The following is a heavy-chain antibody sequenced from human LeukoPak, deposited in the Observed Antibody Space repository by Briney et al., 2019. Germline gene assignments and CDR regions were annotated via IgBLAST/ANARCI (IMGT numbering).Heavy chain of an antibody. D-gene: IGHD1-20*01. V-gene: IGHV3-74*01. Sequence: GSLRLSCAASGFTFSGFWMHWVRQAPGKGLVWVSCISFDGSDATYADSVKGRFTISRDNAKNTLHLQMDSLTVEDTAVYYCATDGLTGTTDGTLESWGQGTLVTVSS. CDR1: GFTFSGFW. CDR2: ISFDGSDA. J-gene: IGHJ4*02. CDR3: ATDGLTGTTDGTLES.